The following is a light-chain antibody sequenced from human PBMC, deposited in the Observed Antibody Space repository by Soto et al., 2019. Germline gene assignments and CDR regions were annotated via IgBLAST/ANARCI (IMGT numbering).Light chain of an antibody. J-gene: IGKJ1*01. Sequence: DIQMPQSPSTLSASVGDRVTITCRASQSISTWLAWYQQKPGKAPKLLIYDASSLQSGVPSRFSGSGSGTEFTLTISSLQPDDFATYYCQQYNSYSLTFGQGTKVEIK. V-gene: IGKV1-5*01. CDR3: QQYNSYSLT. CDR1: QSISTW. CDR2: DAS.